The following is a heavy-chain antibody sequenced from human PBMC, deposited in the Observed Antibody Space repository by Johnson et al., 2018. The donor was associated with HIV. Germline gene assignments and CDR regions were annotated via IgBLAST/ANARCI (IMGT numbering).Heavy chain of an antibody. CDR1: GFTVSSNY. Sequence: MLLVESGGGLVQPGGSLRLSCAASGFTVSSNYMSWVRQAPGRGLEWVSVLYSGGSTYYADSVKGRFTTSRDNYKNTLYLQMNSLRTEDTAVYYCAKEGRDVLRDYDAFDIWGQGTMVTVSS. CDR3: AKEGRDVLRDYDAFDI. CDR2: LYSGGST. V-gene: IGHV3-66*02. D-gene: IGHD4-17*01. J-gene: IGHJ3*02.